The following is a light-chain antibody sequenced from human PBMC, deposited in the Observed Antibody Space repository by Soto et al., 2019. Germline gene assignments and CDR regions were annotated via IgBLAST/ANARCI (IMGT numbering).Light chain of an antibody. CDR3: QQYDNWPSVT. CDR1: QSVSSY. CDR2: DAS. V-gene: IGKV3-11*01. J-gene: IGKJ4*01. Sequence: VVLKQSPATLSLSTEERATLSCRASQSVSSYLAWYQQKPGQAPRLLIYDASKRPTGIPARFSGSGSGTEFTLTISSLQSEDFAVYYCQQYDNWPSVTFGGGTKVDIK.